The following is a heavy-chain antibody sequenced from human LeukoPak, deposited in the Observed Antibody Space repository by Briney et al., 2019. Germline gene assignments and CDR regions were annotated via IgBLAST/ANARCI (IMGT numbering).Heavy chain of an antibody. CDR2: IYYSGST. Sequence: SETLSLTCTVSGGSISSYYWTWIRQPPGEGLEWIGYIYYSGSTNYNPSLKSRVTISVDTSKNQFSLKLSSVTAADTAVYYCARVPSYYDILTGYYNKWFDPWGQGTLVTVSS. CDR1: GGSISSYY. J-gene: IGHJ5*02. D-gene: IGHD3-9*01. V-gene: IGHV4-59*12. CDR3: ARVPSYYDILTGYYNKWFDP.